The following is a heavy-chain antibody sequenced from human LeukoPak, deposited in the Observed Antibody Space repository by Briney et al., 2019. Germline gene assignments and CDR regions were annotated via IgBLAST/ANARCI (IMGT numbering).Heavy chain of an antibody. Sequence: PSETLSLTCTVSGGSISSYHWSWIRQPPGKGLEWIGYIYYSGSTNYNPSLKSRVTISVDTSKNQFSLKLSSVTAADTAVYYCARQYDFWSGLFDYWGQGTLVTVSS. CDR1: GGSISSYH. CDR3: ARQYDFWSGLFDY. CDR2: IYYSGST. V-gene: IGHV4-59*01. J-gene: IGHJ4*02. D-gene: IGHD3-3*01.